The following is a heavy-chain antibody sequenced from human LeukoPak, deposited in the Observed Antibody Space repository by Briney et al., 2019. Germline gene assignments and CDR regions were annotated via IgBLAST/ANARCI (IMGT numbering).Heavy chain of an antibody. V-gene: IGHV1-46*01. J-gene: IGHJ4*02. CDR1: GYTFTSYY. CDR3: ARAISIMVRGVMAAHY. D-gene: IGHD3-10*01. Sequence: ASVKISCKASGYTFTSYYMHLVRQAPGQGLEWMGIINPSGGSTSYAQKFQGRVTMTRDTSTSTVYMELSSLRSEDTGVYYCARAISIMVRGVMAAHYWGQGTLVTVSS. CDR2: INPSGGST.